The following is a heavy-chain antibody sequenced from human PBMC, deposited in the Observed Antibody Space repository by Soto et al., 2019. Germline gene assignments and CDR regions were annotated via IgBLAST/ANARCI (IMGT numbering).Heavy chain of an antibody. J-gene: IGHJ6*02. D-gene: IGHD1-26*01. Sequence: QVQLVVSGGGLVKPGGSLRLSCAASGFTFSDYYMNWIRQAPGKGLEWLSYSDGSSAYTNYADSVKGRCTISSDNTKHTLLLQLTSLRDEDPAVYYCARAVGNYYGMDVWGQGTTVTVSS. V-gene: IGHV3-11*06. CDR1: GFTFSDYY. CDR2: SDGSSAYT. CDR3: ARAVGNYYGMDV.